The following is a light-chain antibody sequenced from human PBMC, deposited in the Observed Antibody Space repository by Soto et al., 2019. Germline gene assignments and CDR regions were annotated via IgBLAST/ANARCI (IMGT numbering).Light chain of an antibody. V-gene: IGKV1-33*01. Sequence: DILMTQSPPSLSGSVGDRVSITCQSSQDIRNNLNWYQHKPGEAPILLISDVFNLETGVPSRFSGSGSGTDFPFTISSLQPEDAATYYCQHYDSVLTWTFGQGTKVEIK. CDR2: DVF. CDR3: QHYDSVLTWT. CDR1: QDIRNN. J-gene: IGKJ1*01.